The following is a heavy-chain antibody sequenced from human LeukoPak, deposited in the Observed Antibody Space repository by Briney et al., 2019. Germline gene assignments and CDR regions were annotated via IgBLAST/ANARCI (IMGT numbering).Heavy chain of an antibody. CDR3: ARASLILGYCSSTSCYRPIYYYGMDV. CDR1: GFTFSSYS. V-gene: IGHV3-21*01. CDR2: ISSSSSYI. J-gene: IGHJ6*02. D-gene: IGHD2-2*01. Sequence: GGSLRLSCAASGFTFSSYSMNWVRQAPGKGLEWVSSISSSSSYIYYADSVKGRFTISRDNAKNSLYLQMNSLRAEDTAVYYCARASLILGYCSSTSCYRPIYYYGMDVWGQGTTVTVSS.